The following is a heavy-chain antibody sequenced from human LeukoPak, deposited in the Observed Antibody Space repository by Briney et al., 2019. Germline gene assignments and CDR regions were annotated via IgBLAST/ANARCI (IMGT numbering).Heavy chain of an antibody. Sequence: PGGSLRLSCAASGFTVSSNYMNWVRQAPGKGLEWVSAISGSGGSTYYADSVKGRFTISRDNSKNTLYLQMNSLRAEDTAVYYCAKETNSSSWFYYYYGMDVWGQGTTVTVSS. V-gene: IGHV3-23*01. CDR2: ISGSGGST. CDR1: GFTVSSNY. CDR3: AKETNSSSWFYYYYGMDV. D-gene: IGHD6-13*01. J-gene: IGHJ6*02.